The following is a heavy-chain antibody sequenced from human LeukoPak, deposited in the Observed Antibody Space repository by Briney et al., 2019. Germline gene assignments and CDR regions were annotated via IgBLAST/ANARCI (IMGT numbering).Heavy chain of an antibody. CDR2: IIPIFGTA. CDR1: GGTFSSYA. V-gene: IGHV1-69*13. D-gene: IGHD6-6*01. J-gene: IGHJ6*03. Sequence: GASVKVSCKASGGTFSSYAISWVRQAPGQGLEWMGGIIPIFGTANYAQKFQGRVTITADESTSTAYMELSSLRSEDTAVYYCARDYSSSSRYYYYYMDVWGKGTTVTVSS. CDR3: ARDYSSSSRYYYYYMDV.